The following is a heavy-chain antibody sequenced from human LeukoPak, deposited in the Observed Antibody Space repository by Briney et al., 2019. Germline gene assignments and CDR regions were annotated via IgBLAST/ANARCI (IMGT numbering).Heavy chain of an antibody. CDR1: GFNFSDSR. V-gene: IGHV3-7*04. Sequence: GGSLRLSCVTFGFNFSDSRMTWVRQAPGKGLQWVANVNRDGTEKHFLDSVEGRFTISRDNAKKSLYLQMSGLRPQDTAVYFCVRGDWYFESWGQGTLVTVSS. CDR2: VNRDGTEK. D-gene: IGHD2-21*01. J-gene: IGHJ4*02. CDR3: VRGDWYFES.